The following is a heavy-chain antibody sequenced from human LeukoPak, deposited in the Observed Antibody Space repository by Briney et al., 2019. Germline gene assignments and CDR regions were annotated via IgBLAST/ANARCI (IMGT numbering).Heavy chain of an antibody. D-gene: IGHD6-6*01. CDR1: GFTFSSYG. Sequence: GRSLRLSCAASGFTFSSYGMHWVRQAPGKGLEWVAVIWYDGSNKYYADSVKGRFTISRDNSKNTLYLQMNSLRAKDTAVYYCARAARPAQYYFDYWGQGTLVTVSS. V-gene: IGHV3-33*01. CDR3: ARAARPAQYYFDY. CDR2: IWYDGSNK. J-gene: IGHJ4*02.